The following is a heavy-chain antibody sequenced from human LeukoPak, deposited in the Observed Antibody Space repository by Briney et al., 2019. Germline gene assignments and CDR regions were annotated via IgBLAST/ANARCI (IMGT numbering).Heavy chain of an antibody. CDR1: GGTFSSYA. V-gene: IGHV1-69*05. CDR2: IIPIFGTA. J-gene: IGHJ4*02. CDR3: AGDGMERNARGFDH. D-gene: IGHD1-1*01. Sequence: ASVKVSCKASGGTFSSYAISWVRQAPGQGLEWMGGIIPIFGTANYAQKFQGRVTITTDESTSTAYMELSSLRSEDTAVYYCAGDGMERNARGFDHWGQGTLVTVSS.